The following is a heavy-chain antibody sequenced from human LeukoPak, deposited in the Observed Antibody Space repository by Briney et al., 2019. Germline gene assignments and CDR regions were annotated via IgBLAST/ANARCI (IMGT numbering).Heavy chain of an antibody. Sequence: PSETLSLTCTVSGGSISSYYWSWIRQPAGKGLEWIGRIYTSGSTNYNPPLKSRVTMSVDTSKNQFSLKLSSVTAADTAVYYCARGQTLGYCSSTSCYNWNYFDYWGQGTLVTVSS. CDR1: GGSISSYY. D-gene: IGHD2-2*02. V-gene: IGHV4-4*07. CDR3: ARGQTLGYCSSTSCYNWNYFDY. J-gene: IGHJ4*02. CDR2: IYTSGST.